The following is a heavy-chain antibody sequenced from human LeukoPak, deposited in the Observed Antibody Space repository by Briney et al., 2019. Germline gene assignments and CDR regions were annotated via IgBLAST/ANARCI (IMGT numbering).Heavy chain of an antibody. V-gene: IGHV4-34*01. CDR2: INHGGST. CDR3: ACGCARYGSGSYPRGY. J-gene: IGHJ4*02. CDR1: GGSFSGYY. D-gene: IGHD3-10*01. Sequence: SETLSLTCAVSGGSFSGYYWSWFRQPPGKGLQWNGEINHGGSTNYNPSLKSRFTISLDTSKNQLSLKLISVNPADMAAYYCACGCARYGSGSYPRGYWGRETVVSVSS.